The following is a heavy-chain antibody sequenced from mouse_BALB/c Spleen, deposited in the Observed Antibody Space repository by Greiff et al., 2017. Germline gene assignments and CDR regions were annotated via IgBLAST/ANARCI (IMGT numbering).Heavy chain of an antibody. V-gene: IGHV14-4*02. CDR1: GFNIKDYY. J-gene: IGHJ4*01. CDR2: IDPENGDT. D-gene: IGHD6-1*01. Sequence: DVQLQESGAELVRSGASVKLSCTASGFNIKDYYMHWVKQRPEQGLEWIGWIDPENGDTEYAPKFQGKATMTADTSSNTAYLQLSSLTSEDTAVYYCNGKPYAMDYWGQGTSVTVSS. CDR3: NGKPYAMDY.